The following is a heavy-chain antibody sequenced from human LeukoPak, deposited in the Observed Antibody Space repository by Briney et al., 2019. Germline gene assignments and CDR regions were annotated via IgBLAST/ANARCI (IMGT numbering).Heavy chain of an antibody. D-gene: IGHD6-19*01. CDR1: GYTFTSYD. CDR3: ARDSHSGWYYFDY. CDR2: IIPIFGTA. J-gene: IGHJ4*02. V-gene: IGHV1-69*13. Sequence: ASVKVSCKASGYTFTSYDISWVRQAPGQGLEWMGGIIPIFGTANYAQKFQGRVTITADESTSTAYMELSSLRSEDTAVYYCARDSHSGWYYFDYWGQGTLVTVSS.